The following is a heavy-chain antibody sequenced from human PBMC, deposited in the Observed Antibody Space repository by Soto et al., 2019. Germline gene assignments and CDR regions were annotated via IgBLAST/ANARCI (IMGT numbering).Heavy chain of an antibody. CDR2: IRSKAYGGTT. D-gene: IGHD2-15*01. J-gene: IGHJ3*02. CDR1: GFTFGDYA. Sequence: GGSLRLSCTASGFTFGDYAMSWFRQAPGKGLEWVGFIRSKAYGGTTEYAASVKGRFTISRDDSKSIAYLQMNSLKTEDTAVYYCTRELGYCSGGSCYSNRAFDIWGQGTMVTVSS. V-gene: IGHV3-49*03. CDR3: TRELGYCSGGSCYSNRAFDI.